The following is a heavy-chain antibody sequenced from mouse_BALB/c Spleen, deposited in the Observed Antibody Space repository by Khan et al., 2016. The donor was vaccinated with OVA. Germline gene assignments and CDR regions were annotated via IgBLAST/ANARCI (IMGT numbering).Heavy chain of an antibody. CDR1: GFNIKDTY. CDR2: IDPPNDDS. Sequence: VRLQQSGAELVKPGASVKLSCSASGFNIKDTYIHWMKQRPEQGLEWIGRIDPPNDDSKYGPKFQAKATLTADTSSNTAYLQLSSLTSEDTAVYYCATFYGNPFAFWGQGTLVSVSA. CDR3: ATFYGNPFAF. J-gene: IGHJ3*01. D-gene: IGHD2-10*01. V-gene: IGHV14-3*02.